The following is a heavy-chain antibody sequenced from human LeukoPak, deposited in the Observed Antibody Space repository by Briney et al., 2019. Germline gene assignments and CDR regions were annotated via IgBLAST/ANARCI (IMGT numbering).Heavy chain of an antibody. J-gene: IGHJ4*02. D-gene: IGHD3-22*01. V-gene: IGHV3-30*04. CDR3: ARDAALTMIVVPDY. Sequence: GGSLRLSCAASGFTFSTFAMSWVRQAPGKGLEWVAVISYDGSNKYYADSVKGRFTISRDNSKNTLYLQMNSLRAEDTAVYYCARDAALTMIVVPDYWGQGTLVTVSS. CDR2: ISYDGSNK. CDR1: GFTFSTFA.